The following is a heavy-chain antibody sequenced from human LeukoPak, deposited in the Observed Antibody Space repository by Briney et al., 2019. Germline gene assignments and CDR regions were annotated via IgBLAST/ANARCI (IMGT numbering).Heavy chain of an antibody. CDR2: IWYDGSNK. D-gene: IGHD6-6*01. V-gene: IGHV3-33*01. CDR1: GFTFSSYG. J-gene: IGHJ6*03. CDR3: ARDSSSSYYYYYYMDV. Sequence: PGGSLRLSCAASGFTFSSYGMHWVRQAPGKGLEWVAVIWYDGSNKYYADSVKGRFTISRDNSKNTLYLQMNSLRAGDTAVYYCARDSSSSYYYYYYMDVWGKGTTVTVS.